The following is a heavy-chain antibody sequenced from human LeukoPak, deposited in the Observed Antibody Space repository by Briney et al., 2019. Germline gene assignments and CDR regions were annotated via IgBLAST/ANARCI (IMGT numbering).Heavy chain of an antibody. D-gene: IGHD4-23*01. CDR3: ARVFDYGGNSYYYGMDV. CDR2: IRNDGSDK. CDR1: GFTFSSSG. V-gene: IGHV3-30*02. Sequence: PGGSLRLSCAASGFTFSSSGMHWVRQAPGKGLEWVSFIRNDGSDKHYEDSVKGRFTISRDNSKNTLYLQMNSLRAEDTAVYYCARVFDYGGNSYYYGMDVWGQGTTLTVSS. J-gene: IGHJ6*02.